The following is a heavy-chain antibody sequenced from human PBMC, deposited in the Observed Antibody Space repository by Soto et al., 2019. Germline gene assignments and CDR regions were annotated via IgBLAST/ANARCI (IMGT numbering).Heavy chain of an antibody. Sequence: GASVKVSCKASGYTFTSYGISWVRQAPGQGLEWMGWISAYNGNTNYAQKLQGRVTMTTDPSTSTAYMELRSLRSDDTAVYYCAREQVVAAIRYYYYGMDVWGQGTTVTVSS. D-gene: IGHD2-15*01. CDR3: AREQVVAAIRYYYYGMDV. CDR2: ISAYNGNT. V-gene: IGHV1-18*04. CDR1: GYTFTSYG. J-gene: IGHJ6*02.